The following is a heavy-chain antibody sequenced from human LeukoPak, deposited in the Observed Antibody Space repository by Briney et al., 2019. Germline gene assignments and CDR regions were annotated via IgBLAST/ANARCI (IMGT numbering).Heavy chain of an antibody. CDR1: GGSFNGYY. CDR2: INHSGST. V-gene: IGHV4-34*01. D-gene: IGHD2-2*01. CDR3: ASGGYCSSTSCPPALWFDP. J-gene: IGHJ5*02. Sequence: SETLSLTCAVYGGSFNGYYWSWICQPPGKGLEWIGEINHSGSTNYNPSLKNRVTISVDTSKNQFSLKLSSVTAADTAVYFCASGGYCSSTSCPPALWFDPWGQGTLVTVSP.